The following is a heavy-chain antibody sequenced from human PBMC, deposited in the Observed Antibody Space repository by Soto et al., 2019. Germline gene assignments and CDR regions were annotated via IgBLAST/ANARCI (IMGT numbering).Heavy chain of an antibody. J-gene: IGHJ4*02. D-gene: IGHD5-12*01. CDR1: GGSIRSYY. CDR2: IYHNGNT. CDR3: ARVKATLYRHYYFDY. Sequence: SETLSLTCSISGGSIRSYYWSWIRQPPGKGLEWIGYIYHNGNTIYNPSLQSRVTISIDTSNNQFSLRLRSLTAADTAVYFCARVKATLYRHYYFDYWCQGTPVTVSS. V-gene: IGHV4-4*09.